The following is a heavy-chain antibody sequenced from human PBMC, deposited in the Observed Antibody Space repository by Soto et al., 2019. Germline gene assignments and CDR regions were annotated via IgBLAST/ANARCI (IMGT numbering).Heavy chain of an antibody. CDR2: ISYDGSNK. J-gene: IGHJ6*02. Sequence: QVQLVESGGGVVQPGRSLRLSCAASGFTFSGYAMHWVRQAPGKGLEWVAVISYDGSNKYYADSVKGRFTISRDNSKNTLYLQMNSLRAEDTAVYYCARSNVDHYGMDVWGQGTTVTVSS. V-gene: IGHV3-30-3*01. D-gene: IGHD5-12*01. CDR3: ARSNVDHYGMDV. CDR1: GFTFSGYA.